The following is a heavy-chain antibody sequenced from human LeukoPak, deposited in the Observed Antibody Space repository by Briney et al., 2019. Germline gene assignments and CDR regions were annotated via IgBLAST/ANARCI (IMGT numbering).Heavy chain of an antibody. CDR2: ISSSSSYI. CDR1: GFTFSSYS. Sequence: GGSLRLSCAASGFTFSSYSMNWVRQAPGKGLEWVSSISSSSSYIYYADSVKGRFTISRDNAKNSLYLQMNSLRAEDTAVYYCARAIFVHDYGDYFGLDYWGQGTLVTVSS. CDR3: ARAIFVHDYGDYFGLDY. J-gene: IGHJ4*02. V-gene: IGHV3-21*01. D-gene: IGHD4-17*01.